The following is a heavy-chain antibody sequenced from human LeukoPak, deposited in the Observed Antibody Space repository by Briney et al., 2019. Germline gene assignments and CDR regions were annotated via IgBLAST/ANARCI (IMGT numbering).Heavy chain of an antibody. CDR3: ARSGRYGDLYYFDY. Sequence: GASVKVSCKASGYTFTSYYMHWVRQAPGQGLEWMGWINPNSGGTNYAQKFQGRVTMTRDTSISTAYMELSRLRSDDTAVYYCARSGRYGDLYYFDYWGQGTLVTVSS. CDR1: GYTFTSYY. V-gene: IGHV1-2*02. CDR2: INPNSGGT. J-gene: IGHJ4*02. D-gene: IGHD4-17*01.